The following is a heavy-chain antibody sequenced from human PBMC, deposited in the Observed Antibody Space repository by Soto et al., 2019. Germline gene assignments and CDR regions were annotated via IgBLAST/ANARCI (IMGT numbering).Heavy chain of an antibody. CDR3: ARESRSNYDYIWGSYRVFDY. J-gene: IGHJ4*02. CDR2: INPNSGGT. CDR1: GYTFTGYY. D-gene: IGHD3-16*02. V-gene: IGHV1-2*04. Sequence: QVQLVQSGAEVKKPGASVKVCCKASGYTFTGYYMHWVRQAPGQGLEWMGWINPNSGGTNYAQKFQGWVTMTRDTSISTAYMELSRLRSDDTAVYYCARESRSNYDYIWGSYRVFDYWGQGTLVTVSS.